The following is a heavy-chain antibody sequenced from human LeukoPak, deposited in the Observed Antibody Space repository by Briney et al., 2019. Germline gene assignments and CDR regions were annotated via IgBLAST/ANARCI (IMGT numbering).Heavy chain of an antibody. CDR1: GGSISSSNSY. CDR3: ARHIQGANVCDY. J-gene: IGHJ4*02. D-gene: IGHD2-21*01. V-gene: IGHV4-39*01. CDR2: LSYSGST. Sequence: SETLSLTCTVSGGSISSSNSYWGWIRQPPGKGLECIGTLSYSGSTYYNPSLTSRITISVDTSKSQFSLRLSSVTAADTALYYCARHIQGANVCDYWGQGTLVTVPS.